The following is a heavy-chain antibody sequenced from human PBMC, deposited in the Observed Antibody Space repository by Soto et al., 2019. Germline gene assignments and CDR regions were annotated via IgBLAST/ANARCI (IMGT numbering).Heavy chain of an antibody. J-gene: IGHJ4*02. CDR1: GGSISRDGYS. Sequence: QLQLQESGSGLVKPSQTLSLTCAVSGGSISRDGYSWSWIRQPPGKGLERIEYIYHSGSTFSNPTLRGRVTIAVDRSKRPFSLKLSSATAADTALYFCARGQVVAAQHWGQGTLVSVSS. V-gene: IGHV4-30-2*01. D-gene: IGHD2-15*01. CDR3: ARGQVVAAQH. CDR2: IYHSGST.